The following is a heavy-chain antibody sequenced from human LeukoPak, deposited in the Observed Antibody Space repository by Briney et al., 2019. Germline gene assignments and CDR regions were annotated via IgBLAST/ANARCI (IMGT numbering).Heavy chain of an antibody. V-gene: IGHV1-18*01. J-gene: IGHJ4*02. CDR2: ISAYNGNT. D-gene: IGHD3-3*01. CDR1: GYTFTSHG. CDR3: ARDGRFLEWLQPFDY. Sequence: ASVKVSCKASGYTFTSHGISWVRQAPGQGLEWMGWISAYNGNTNYAQKLQGRVTMTTDTSTSTAYMELRSLRSDDTAVYYCARDGRFLEWLQPFDYWGQGTLVTVSS.